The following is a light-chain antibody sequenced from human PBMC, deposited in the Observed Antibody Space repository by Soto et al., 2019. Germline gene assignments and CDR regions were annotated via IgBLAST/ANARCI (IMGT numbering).Light chain of an antibody. V-gene: IGKV1-39*01. CDR1: QSISSY. CDR3: QQRYSTLIT. CDR2: AAS. Sequence: PMTQSPSSLSASVGDRVTITCRASQSISSYLNWYHQKPGTAPTLLIYAASSLQSGVPSRFSGSGSGTDFTLNIRSLQPEDVETYECQQRYSTLITFGGGTKVDI. J-gene: IGKJ4*01.